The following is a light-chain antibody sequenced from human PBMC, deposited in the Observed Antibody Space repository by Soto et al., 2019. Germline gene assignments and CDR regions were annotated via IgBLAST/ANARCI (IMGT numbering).Light chain of an antibody. J-gene: IGKJ5*01. V-gene: IGKV3-15*01. Sequence: EMVMTQSPATLSVSPGERATLSCRVSRSVATNLAWYQQTPGQAPRLLIYDASTRATALPPRFSTSGSGTEFTLTISSLQSEDFAVYYCQQYHNWPITFGHGTRLEIK. CDR1: RSVATN. CDR2: DAS. CDR3: QQYHNWPIT.